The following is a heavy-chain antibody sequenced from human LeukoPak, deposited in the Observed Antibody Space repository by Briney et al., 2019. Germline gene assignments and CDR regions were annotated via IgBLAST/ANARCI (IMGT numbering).Heavy chain of an antibody. J-gene: IGHJ4*02. CDR3: ARDRLRAAAYYFDY. D-gene: IGHD6-25*01. CDR2: IAADGRDK. CDR1: GFIFSNYA. Sequence: GGSLRLSCTASGFIFSNYAMHWVRQAPGKGLEWVAVIAADGRDKHHADSVKGRFTISRDSSKNTVYLQMNGLRAEDTAVYYCARDRLRAAAYYFDYWGQGTLVTVFS. V-gene: IGHV3-30*04.